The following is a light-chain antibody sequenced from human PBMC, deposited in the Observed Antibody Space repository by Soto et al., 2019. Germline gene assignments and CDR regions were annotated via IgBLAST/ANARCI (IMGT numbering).Light chain of an antibody. CDR3: QQYGSSPRT. J-gene: IGKJ5*01. CDR2: GAS. Sequence: EIVLTQSPATLSLSAGERATLSCRASQSVSSYLAWYQQKPGQAPRLLIYGASSRATGIPDRFSGSGSGTDFTLTISRLEPEDFAVYYCQQYGSSPRTFGQGTRLEIK. V-gene: IGKV3-20*01. CDR1: QSVSSY.